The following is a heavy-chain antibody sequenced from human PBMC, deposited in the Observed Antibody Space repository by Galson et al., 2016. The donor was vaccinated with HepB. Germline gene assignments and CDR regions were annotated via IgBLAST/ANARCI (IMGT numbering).Heavy chain of an antibody. D-gene: IGHD2-2*01. J-gene: IGHJ4*02. Sequence: TLSLTCTVSGGSISSGGGYYRNWIRQHPGKGLEWIGYIYHSGNAHYNPSLKSRVTISVDTSKDQFSLKLTSVTAADTAVYYCARGLGYCSSTSCYAGPFEYWGQGTLVTVSS. CDR3: ARGLGYCSSTSCYAGPFEY. V-gene: IGHV4-31*03. CDR1: GGSISSGGGYY. CDR2: IYHSGNA.